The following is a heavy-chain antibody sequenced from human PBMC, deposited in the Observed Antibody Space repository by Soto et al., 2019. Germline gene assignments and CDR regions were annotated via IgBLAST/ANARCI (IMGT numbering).Heavy chain of an antibody. D-gene: IGHD3-3*01. CDR2: TTYSGST. CDR3: ARDGVGPFDY. Sequence: SETLSLTCAVYGGSFSGYYWSWIRQPPGKELEWIGLTTYSGSTNYNPSLRSRVAIAVDTSKNQFSLTLSSVTAADTAVYYCARDGVGPFDYWGQGTLVTVSS. V-gene: IGHV4-34*01. J-gene: IGHJ4*02. CDR1: GGSFSGYY.